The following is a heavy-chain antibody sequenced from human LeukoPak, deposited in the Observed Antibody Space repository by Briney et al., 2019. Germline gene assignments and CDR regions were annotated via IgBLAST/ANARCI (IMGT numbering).Heavy chain of an antibody. CDR1: GYTFIYYY. Sequence: ASVKVSCKASGYTFIYYYMHWVRQAPGQGLEWMGMINPSGGRTVYAQRFQGRVTLTRDTSTSTVYMELSSLTSDDTAVYYCARAVVAAPVWFDPWGQGTLVTVSS. J-gene: IGHJ5*02. D-gene: IGHD2-15*01. CDR2: INPSGGRT. CDR3: ARAVVAAPVWFDP. V-gene: IGHV1-46*01.